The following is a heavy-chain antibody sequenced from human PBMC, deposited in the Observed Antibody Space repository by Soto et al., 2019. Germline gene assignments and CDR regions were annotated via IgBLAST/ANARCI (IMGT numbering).Heavy chain of an antibody. CDR1: GGSISSGVYY. V-gene: IGHV4-31*03. Sequence: TLSLTCTVSGGSISSGVYYWSWIRQHPGKGLEWIGYIYYSGSTYYNPSLKSRVTISVDTSKNQFSLRLSSVTAADTAVYYCARGTHYYDSSGYSKDWFDPWGQGTLVTVSS. CDR3: ARGTHYYDSSGYSKDWFDP. J-gene: IGHJ5*02. CDR2: IYYSGST. D-gene: IGHD3-22*01.